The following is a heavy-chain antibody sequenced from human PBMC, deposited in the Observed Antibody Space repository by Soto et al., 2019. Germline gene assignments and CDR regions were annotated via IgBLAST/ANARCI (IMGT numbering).Heavy chain of an antibody. J-gene: IGHJ3*02. Sequence: SWTLALTCSVSGGSISSGGYYWSWILQHQGKGLEWIGYIYYSGSTYYNPSLKSRVTISVDTSKNQFSLKLSSVTAADTAVYYCARGSYDSSGYHDAYDIWGQGTMVTVSS. CDR2: IYYSGST. CDR1: GGSISSGGYY. V-gene: IGHV4-31*03. CDR3: ARGSYDSSGYHDAYDI. D-gene: IGHD3-22*01.